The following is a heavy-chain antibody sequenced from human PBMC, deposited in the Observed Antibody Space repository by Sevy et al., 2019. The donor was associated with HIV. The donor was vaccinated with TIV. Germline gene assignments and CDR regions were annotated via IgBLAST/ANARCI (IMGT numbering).Heavy chain of an antibody. CDR3: TTDPEAFWEWPPPFDY. J-gene: IGHJ4*02. CDR1: GFTFSNAW. Sequence: GGSLRLSCAASGFTFSNAWMNWVRQAPGKGLEWVGRIKSKTDGGTTDYAAPVKGRFTISRDDSKNTLYLQMNSLTTEDTAVYYCTTDPEAFWEWPPPFDYWGQGTLVTVSS. D-gene: IGHD3-3*01. V-gene: IGHV3-15*07. CDR2: IKSKTDGGTT.